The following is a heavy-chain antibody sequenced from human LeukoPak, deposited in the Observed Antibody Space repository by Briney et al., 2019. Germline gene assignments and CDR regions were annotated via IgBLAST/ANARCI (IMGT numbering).Heavy chain of an antibody. D-gene: IGHD3-3*01. V-gene: IGHV4-61*08. Sequence: PSETLSLTCTVSGGSISSGDYYWSWIRQPPGKGLEWIGYIYYSGSTNYNPSLKSRVTISVDTSKNQFSLKPSSVTAADTAVYYCARGNGEWLWGIDYWGQGTLVTVSS. CDR3: ARGNGEWLWGIDY. CDR1: GGSISSGDYY. CDR2: IYYSGST. J-gene: IGHJ4*02.